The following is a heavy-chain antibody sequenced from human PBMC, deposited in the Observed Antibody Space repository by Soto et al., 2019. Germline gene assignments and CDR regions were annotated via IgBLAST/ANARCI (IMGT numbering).Heavy chain of an antibody. CDR1: GGSISSYY. Sequence: SETLSLTCTVSGGSISSYYWSWIRQPPGKGLEWIGYIYYSGSTNYNPSLKSRVTISVDTSKNQFSLKLSSVTAADTAVYYCASLHPDYGDHALIYWGQGTLVTVSS. CDR3: ASLHPDYGDHALIY. V-gene: IGHV4-59*08. D-gene: IGHD4-17*01. CDR2: IYYSGST. J-gene: IGHJ4*02.